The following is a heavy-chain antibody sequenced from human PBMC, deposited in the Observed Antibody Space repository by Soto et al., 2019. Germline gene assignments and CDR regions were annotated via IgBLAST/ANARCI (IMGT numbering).Heavy chain of an antibody. D-gene: IGHD3-10*02. V-gene: IGHV1-69*13. CDR1: GGTFSSYA. CDR3: ATPGMFSALGNGMDV. Sequence: GASVKVSCKASGGTFSSYAISWVRQAPGQGLEWMGGIIPIFGTANYAQKFQGRVTITADESTSTAYMELSSLRSEDTAVYYCATPGMFSALGNGMDVWGQGTTVTVSS. J-gene: IGHJ6*02. CDR2: IIPIFGTA.